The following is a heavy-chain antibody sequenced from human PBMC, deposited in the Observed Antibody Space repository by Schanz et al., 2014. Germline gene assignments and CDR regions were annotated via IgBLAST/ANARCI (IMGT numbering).Heavy chain of an antibody. Sequence: QVQLVQSGSELTRPGASVKVSCKASGYNFTTYTMNWVRQAPGQGLELMGWINTNTGNPTYAQGFTGRFVFSLDTSVSTAYLQISFLKADDTAVFFCARGEANWGQYWGQGTLVTVSS. D-gene: IGHD7-27*01. V-gene: IGHV7-4-1*02. J-gene: IGHJ4*02. CDR3: ARGEANWGQY. CDR1: GYNFTTYT. CDR2: INTNTGNP.